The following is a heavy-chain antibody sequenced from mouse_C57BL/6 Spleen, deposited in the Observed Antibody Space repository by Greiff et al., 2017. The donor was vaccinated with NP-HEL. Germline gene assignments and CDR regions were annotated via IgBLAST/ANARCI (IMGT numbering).Heavy chain of an antibody. CDR3: ARSSPYYGTLDY. D-gene: IGHD1-1*01. CDR2: INPNNGGT. J-gene: IGHJ2*01. Sequence: EVQLQQSGPELVKPGASVKMSCKASGYTFTDYNMHWVKQSHGKSLEWIGYINPNNGGTSYNQKFKGKATLTVNKSSSTAYMELRSLTSGDSAVYYCARSSPYYGTLDYWGQGTTLTVSS. V-gene: IGHV1-22*01. CDR1: GYTFTDYN.